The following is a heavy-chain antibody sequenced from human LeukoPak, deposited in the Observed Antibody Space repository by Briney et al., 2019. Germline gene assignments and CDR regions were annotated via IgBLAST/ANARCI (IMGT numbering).Heavy chain of an antibody. CDR1: GGSFSSGDYY. CDR2: IYYSGST. J-gene: IGHJ4*02. D-gene: IGHD2-15*01. V-gene: IGHV4-30-4*01. CDR3: ARVAWVVIAAIDY. Sequence: PSETLSVTCTVSGGSFSSGDYYWSWIRQPPGKGLEWIGYIYYSGSTYYNPSLKSRVTISVDTSKNQFSLKLSSVTAADTAVYHCARVAWVVIAAIDYWGQGTLVTVSS.